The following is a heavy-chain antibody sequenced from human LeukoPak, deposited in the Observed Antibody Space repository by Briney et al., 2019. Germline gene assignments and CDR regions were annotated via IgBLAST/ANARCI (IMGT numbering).Heavy chain of an antibody. V-gene: IGHV1-24*01. J-gene: IGHJ4*02. D-gene: IGHD3-10*01. CDR3: ARDSSMLRGPLVIYYFDF. CDR1: GYTLTELS. CDR2: FDPEDGET. Sequence: ASVKVSCKVSGYTLTELSMHWVRQAPGKGLEWMGGFDPEDGETIYAQKFQGRVTMTEDTSTDTAYMELSSLRSEDTAFYYCARDSSMLRGPLVIYYFDFWGQGTLVTVSS.